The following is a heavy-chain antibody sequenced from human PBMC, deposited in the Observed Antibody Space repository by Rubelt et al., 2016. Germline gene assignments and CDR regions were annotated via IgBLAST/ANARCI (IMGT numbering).Heavy chain of an antibody. Sequence: QVQLVESGGGVVQPGRSLRLSCAASGFTFSSYAMHWVRQAPGKGLEWVAVISYDGSNKYYADSVKGRFTISRDNSKNTLYLQMNSLRAEDTAVYYCAGDYCWGQGTLVTVSS. V-gene: IGHV3-30*04. J-gene: IGHJ4*02. D-gene: IGHD2-15*01. CDR2: ISYDGSNK. CDR3: AGDYC. CDR1: GFTFSSYA.